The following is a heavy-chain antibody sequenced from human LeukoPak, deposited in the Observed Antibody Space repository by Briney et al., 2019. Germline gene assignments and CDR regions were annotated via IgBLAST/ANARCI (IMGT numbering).Heavy chain of an antibody. CDR2: INVYIGNT. Sequence: ASVKLSCTASGYTFTSYDITWVRQAPGQGLEWMGWINVYIGNTNSAQKSQGRVTTTRDTTTSTVCMELSRVRSAETTVYYCARGGLKQLVVQSARFDTWGQETLFTASS. CDR1: GYTFTSYD. D-gene: IGHD6-13*01. V-gene: IGHV1-18*01. CDR3: ARGGLKQLVVQSARFDT. J-gene: IGHJ5*02.